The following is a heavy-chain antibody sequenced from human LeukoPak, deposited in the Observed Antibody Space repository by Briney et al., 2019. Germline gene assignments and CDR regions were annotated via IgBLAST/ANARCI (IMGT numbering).Heavy chain of an antibody. V-gene: IGHV4-39*01. CDR2: IYFGGST. D-gene: IGHD1-14*01. Sequence: SETLSLTCSVSGGSINNRNYYWGWVRLPPRKELEWIGHIYFGGSTFYNPSLKSRLTMSIDTSKDQFSLNINSVAAADTAVYYCARLPVYFGKDYFDSWGRGTLVTVSS. J-gene: IGHJ4*02. CDR3: ARLPVYFGKDYFDS. CDR1: GGSINNRNYY.